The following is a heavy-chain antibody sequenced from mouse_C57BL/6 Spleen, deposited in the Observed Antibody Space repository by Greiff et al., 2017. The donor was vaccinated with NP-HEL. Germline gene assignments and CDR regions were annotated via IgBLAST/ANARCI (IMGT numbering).Heavy chain of an antibody. CDR3: TRESTTVVATLDY. J-gene: IGHJ2*01. V-gene: IGHV1-15*01. Sequence: QVQLQQSGAELVRPGASVTLSCKASGYTFTDYEMHWVKQTPVHGLEWIGAIDPETGGTAYNQKFKGKAILTADKSSSTAYMELRSLTSEDSAVYYCTRESTTVVATLDYWGQGTTLTVSS. D-gene: IGHD1-1*01. CDR2: IDPETGGT. CDR1: GYTFTDYE.